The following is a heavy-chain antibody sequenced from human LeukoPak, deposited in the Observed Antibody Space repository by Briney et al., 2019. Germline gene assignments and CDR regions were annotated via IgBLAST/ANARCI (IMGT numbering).Heavy chain of an antibody. CDR1: GFTFSTYS. V-gene: IGHV3-48*01. J-gene: IGHJ3*02. Sequence: GGSLRLSCAASGFTFSTYSMNWVRQAPGKGLEWVAYISRSGNTIYYAVSVKGRFTISRDEAENSLFLQMNSLRAEDTAVYYCARQAYDAFDIWGQGTMVTVS. CDR2: ISRSGNTI. CDR3: ARQAYDAFDI.